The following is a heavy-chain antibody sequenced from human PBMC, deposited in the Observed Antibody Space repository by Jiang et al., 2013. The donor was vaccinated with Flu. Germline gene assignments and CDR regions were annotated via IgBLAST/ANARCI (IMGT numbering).Heavy chain of an antibody. Sequence: VQLVESGGDLVHPGESLSLSCVASGFSFSSHAMHWVRQAPGRGPEFVAAIRSNGDGAHYADSVQGRFIVSRDNSKSTAYLQMKKVTTHDTAVYYCVKAGASGGPSWGQGTLVTVSS. CDR2: IRSNGDGA. CDR1: GFSFSSHA. J-gene: IGHJ5*02. V-gene: IGHV3-64D*06. D-gene: IGHD6-19*01. CDR3: VKAGASGGPS.